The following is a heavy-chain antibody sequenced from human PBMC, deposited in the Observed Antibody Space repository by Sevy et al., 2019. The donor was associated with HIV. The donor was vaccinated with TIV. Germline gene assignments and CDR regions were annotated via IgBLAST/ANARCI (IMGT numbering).Heavy chain of an antibody. CDR1: YFTFSAYV. Sequence: GGSLRLSCAASYFTFSAYVMSWVRQAPGKGLEWVSTISGSATGTSFADSVKGRFTISRDNSKNTLYLQMNSLRPEDTAVYYCAKDRDWLGEHYFDSWGQGTLVTVSS. J-gene: IGHJ4*02. V-gene: IGHV3-23*01. CDR2: ISGSATGT. D-gene: IGHD3-16*01. CDR3: AKDRDWLGEHYFDS.